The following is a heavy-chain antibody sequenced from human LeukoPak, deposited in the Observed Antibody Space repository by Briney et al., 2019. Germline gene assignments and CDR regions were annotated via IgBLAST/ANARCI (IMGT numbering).Heavy chain of an antibody. CDR2: IIPILGIA. D-gene: IGHD3-22*01. V-gene: IGHV1-69*04. Sequence: ASVKVSCKASGGTFSSYAISWVRQAPGQGLEWMGRIIPILGIANYARKFQGRVTITADKSTSTAYMELSSLRSEDTAVYCCARDRFGIHYYDSSGYSFDYWGQGTLVTVSS. J-gene: IGHJ4*02. CDR3: ARDRFGIHYYDSSGYSFDY. CDR1: GGTFSSYA.